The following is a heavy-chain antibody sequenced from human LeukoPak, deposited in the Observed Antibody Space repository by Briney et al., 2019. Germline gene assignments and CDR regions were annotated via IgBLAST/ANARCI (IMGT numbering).Heavy chain of an antibody. CDR2: ISWNSGSI. D-gene: IGHD6-13*01. J-gene: IGHJ5*02. V-gene: IGHV3-9*01. Sequence: GGSLRLSCAASGFTFDDYAMHWVRQAPGKGLEWVSGISWNSGSIGYADSVKGRFTISRDNAKNSLYLQMNSLRAEDTALYYCAKEYSSSWDNWFDPWGQGTLVTVSS. CDR3: AKEYSSSWDNWFDP. CDR1: GFTFDDYA.